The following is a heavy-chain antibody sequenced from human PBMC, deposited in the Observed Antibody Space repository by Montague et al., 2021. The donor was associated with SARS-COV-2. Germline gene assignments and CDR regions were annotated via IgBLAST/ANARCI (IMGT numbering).Heavy chain of an antibody. Sequence: PTCTVSGGSISSGGYYWSLIRQHPGKGLEWIGYIYYSGSTYYNPSLKSRVTISVDTSKNQFSLKLSSVAAADTAVYYCARVQGITMIVVVIGAFDIWGQGTMVTVSS. V-gene: IGHV4-31*03. D-gene: IGHD3-22*01. J-gene: IGHJ3*02. CDR3: ARVQGITMIVVVIGAFDI. CDR2: IYYSGST. CDR1: GGSISSGGYY.